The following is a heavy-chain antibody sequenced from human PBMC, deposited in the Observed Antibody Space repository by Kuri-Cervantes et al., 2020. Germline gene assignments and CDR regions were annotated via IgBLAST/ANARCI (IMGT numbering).Heavy chain of an antibody. V-gene: IGHV1-46*01. CDR3: AREGGSGDQWLPGLTQNYGMDV. D-gene: IGHD3-22*01. Sequence: ASVKVSCKASGYTLTSYYMHWVRQAPGQGLEWMGIINPSGGSTSYAQKFQGRVTMTRDTSTSTVYMELSSLRSEDTAVYYCAREGGSGDQWLPGLTQNYGMDVWGQGTTVTVSS. CDR1: GYTLTSYY. CDR2: INPSGGST. J-gene: IGHJ6*02.